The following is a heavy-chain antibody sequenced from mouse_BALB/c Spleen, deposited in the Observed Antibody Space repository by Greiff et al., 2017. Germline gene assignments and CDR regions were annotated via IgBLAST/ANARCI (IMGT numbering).Heavy chain of an antibody. CDR1: GFSLTSYG. J-gene: IGHJ3*01. Sequence: QVQLKESGPGLVAPSQSLSITCTVSGFSLTSYGVHWVRQPPGKGLEWLGVIWAGGSTNYNSALMSRLSISKDNSKSQVFLKMNSLQTDDTAMYYCARERDTVVERAWFAYWGQGTLVTVSA. CDR3: ARERDTVVERAWFAY. CDR2: IWAGGST. D-gene: IGHD1-1*01. V-gene: IGHV2-9*02.